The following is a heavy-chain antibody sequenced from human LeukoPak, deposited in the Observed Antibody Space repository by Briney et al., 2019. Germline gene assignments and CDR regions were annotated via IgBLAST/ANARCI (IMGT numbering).Heavy chain of an antibody. Sequence: PSETLSLTCTVSGGAISSYYRSWIRQPPGKGLEWIGYIYYSGSTNYNPSLKSRVTISVDTSKNQFSLKLNSVTAADTAVYYCARTTEDCSSTSCYQYWFDPWGQGTLVTVSS. CDR2: IYYSGST. V-gene: IGHV4-59*01. D-gene: IGHD2-2*01. CDR3: ARTTEDCSSTSCYQYWFDP. J-gene: IGHJ5*02. CDR1: GGAISSYY.